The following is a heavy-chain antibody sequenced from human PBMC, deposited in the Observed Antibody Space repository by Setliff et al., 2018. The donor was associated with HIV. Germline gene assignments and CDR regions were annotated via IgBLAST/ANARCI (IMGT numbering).Heavy chain of an antibody. CDR2: INTNTGNP. D-gene: IGHD2-2*02. Sequence: ASVKVSCKASGYTFTSYAMNWVRQAPGQGLEWMGWINTNTGNPTYAQGFTGRFVFSLDTSVSTAYLQISSLKAEDTAVYYCARDRRYCTSTSCYRNWFDPWGRGTLVTVSS. J-gene: IGHJ5*02. CDR1: GYTFTSYA. V-gene: IGHV7-4-1*02. CDR3: ARDRRYCTSTSCYRNWFDP.